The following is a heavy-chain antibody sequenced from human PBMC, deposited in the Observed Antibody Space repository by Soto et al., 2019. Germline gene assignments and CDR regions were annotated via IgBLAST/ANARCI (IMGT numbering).Heavy chain of an antibody. D-gene: IGHD5-12*01. CDR2: ITGGGDGT. Sequence: GGSLRLSCAASGFTFSNYAMTWVRQAAGMGLEWVSSITGGGDGTYYADSVKGRFTFSRDNSKNTMYLQMNSLRSEDTGIYYCALDKIVGAPDYFDPWGEGTLVTVSS. V-gene: IGHV3-23*01. CDR3: ALDKIVGAPDYFDP. CDR1: GFTFSNYA. J-gene: IGHJ5*02.